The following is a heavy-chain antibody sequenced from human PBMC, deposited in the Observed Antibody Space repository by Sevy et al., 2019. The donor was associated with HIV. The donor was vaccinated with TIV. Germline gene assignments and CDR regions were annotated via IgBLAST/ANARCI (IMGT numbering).Heavy chain of an antibody. V-gene: IGHV3-49*03. CDR2: VRSKTYGGTT. Sequence: GGSLRLSCTASGFTIDDYAMSWFRQAPGKGLEWVGFVRSKTYGGTTDYAASVRGRFTISRDDSNSIAYLQMNSLKTEDTALYYRTRDLFYYQPGDYWGQGTLVTVSS. CDR1: GFTIDDYA. CDR3: TRDLFYYQPGDY. J-gene: IGHJ4*02. D-gene: IGHD2-8*01.